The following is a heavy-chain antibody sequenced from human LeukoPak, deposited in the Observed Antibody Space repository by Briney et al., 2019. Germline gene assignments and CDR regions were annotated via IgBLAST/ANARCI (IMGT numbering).Heavy chain of an antibody. V-gene: IGHV1-18*01. CDR1: GYTFTSYG. CDR3: ARDFSGSYPFWAFDI. CDR2: ISAYNGNT. Sequence: ASVKVSCKASGYTFTSYGISWVRQAPGQGLEWMGWISAYNGNTNYAQKLQGRVTMTTDTSTSTAYMELRSLRSDDTAVYYCARDFSGSYPFWAFDIWGQGTMVTVSS. J-gene: IGHJ3*02. D-gene: IGHD1-26*01.